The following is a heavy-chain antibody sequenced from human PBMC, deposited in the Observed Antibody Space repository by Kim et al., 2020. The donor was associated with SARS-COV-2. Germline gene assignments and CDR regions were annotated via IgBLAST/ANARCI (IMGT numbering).Heavy chain of an antibody. Sequence: ASVKVSCKASGYTFTSYDINWVRQATGQGLEWMGWMNPNSGNTGYAQKFQGRVTMTRNTSISTAYMELSSLRSEDTAVYYCARGQAGSWYMVGIGYYYYGMDVSGQGTTVTVSS. D-gene: IGHD6-13*01. CDR1: GYTFTSYD. CDR3: ARGQAGSWYMVGIGYYYYGMDV. V-gene: IGHV1-8*01. J-gene: IGHJ6*02. CDR2: MNPNSGNT.